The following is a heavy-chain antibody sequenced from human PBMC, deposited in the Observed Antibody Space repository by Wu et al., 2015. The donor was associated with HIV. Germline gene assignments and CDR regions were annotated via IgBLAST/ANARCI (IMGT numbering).Heavy chain of an antibody. J-gene: IGHJ4*02. V-gene: IGHV1-2*02. CDR2: INCNSGDT. Sequence: QVQLVQSGAEVKKPGASVKVPCEASAYRFIAEFIHWVRQAPGQGLEWMGRINCNSGDTAYAQKFQGRVTMSRDTSIRTAYMELNSLRSEDTAIYYCLIRGITPGQDLWGQGTLVTVSS. CDR3: LIRGITPGQDL. CDR1: AYRFIAEF. D-gene: IGHD2-8*02.